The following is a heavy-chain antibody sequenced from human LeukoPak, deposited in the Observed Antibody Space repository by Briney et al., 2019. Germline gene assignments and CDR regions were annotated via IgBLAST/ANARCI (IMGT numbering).Heavy chain of an antibody. CDR1: GFTVSSNY. Sequence: GGSLRLSCAASGFTVSSNYMSWVRQAPGKGREGVSVIYSGGSTYYADSVKGRFTISRDNSKNTLYLQMNSLRAEDTAVYYCAREGSGVYYYDSSGYYLWGQGTLVTVSS. V-gene: IGHV3-66*01. D-gene: IGHD3-22*01. CDR2: IYSGGST. CDR3: AREGSGVYYYDSSGYYL. J-gene: IGHJ4*02.